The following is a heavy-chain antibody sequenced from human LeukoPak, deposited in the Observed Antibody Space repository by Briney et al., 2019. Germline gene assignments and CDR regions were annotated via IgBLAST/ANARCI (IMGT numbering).Heavy chain of an antibody. J-gene: IGHJ4*02. CDR3: ARGGGSGSSLYYFFHY. D-gene: IGHD3-10*01. CDR1: GGTFSIYA. Sequence: SVTVSFKASGGTFSIYAISWVRQAPGQGLEWMGGIIPIFGAANYAQRLQGRVTITADESTTTAYMELSSLRSEDTAVYYCARGGGSGSSLYYFFHYWGQGTLVTVSS. V-gene: IGHV1-69*13. CDR2: IIPIFGAA.